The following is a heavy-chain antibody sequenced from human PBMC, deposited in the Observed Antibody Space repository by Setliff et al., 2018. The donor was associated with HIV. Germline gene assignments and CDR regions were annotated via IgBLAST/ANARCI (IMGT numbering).Heavy chain of an antibody. Sequence: GGSLRLSCAASGFTFSSHNMNWVRQVPGKGLELVSSISPSGAYIYYADSMKGRFTISRDNAKNSLYLQMNSLTVEDTAVYSCARGDTTPIYPNYMDVWGKGTTVTVSS. J-gene: IGHJ6*03. CDR2: ISPSGAYI. D-gene: IGHD2-21*02. CDR1: GFTFSSHN. V-gene: IGHV3-21*06. CDR3: ARGDTTPIYPNYMDV.